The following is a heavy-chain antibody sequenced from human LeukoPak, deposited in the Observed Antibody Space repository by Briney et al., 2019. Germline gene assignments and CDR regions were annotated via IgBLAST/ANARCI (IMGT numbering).Heavy chain of an antibody. Sequence: GGSLRLSCAASGFTFSSYAMSWVRQAPGKGLEWVSVIYSGGSTYYADSVKGRFTISRDNSKNTLYLQMNSLRAEDTAVYYCARFSAGQISDWGQGTLVTVSS. D-gene: IGHD3-10*01. J-gene: IGHJ4*02. CDR1: GFTFSSYA. V-gene: IGHV3-66*01. CDR2: IYSGGST. CDR3: ARFSAGQISD.